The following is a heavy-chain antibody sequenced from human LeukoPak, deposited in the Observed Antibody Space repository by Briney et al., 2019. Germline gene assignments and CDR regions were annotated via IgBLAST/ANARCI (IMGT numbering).Heavy chain of an antibody. J-gene: IGHJ4*02. CDR2: ISHSGST. D-gene: IGHD6-13*01. V-gene: IGHV4-34*01. CDR3: VRDRAEYTSSPPDY. Sequence: PSETLSLTCAVYGGSFSGYYWSWIRQPPGKGLEWIGEISHSGSTNYNPSLKSRDTISVDTTKNQLSLKVTSATAADTAVYYCVRDRAEYTSSPPDYWSQGTLVTVSS. CDR1: GGSFSGYY.